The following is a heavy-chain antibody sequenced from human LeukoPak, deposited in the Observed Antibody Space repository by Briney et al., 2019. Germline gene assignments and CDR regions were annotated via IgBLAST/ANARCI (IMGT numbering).Heavy chain of an antibody. V-gene: IGHV4-38-2*01. CDR3: ARVGGPFDA. J-gene: IGHJ5*02. CDR1: GYSISSGSY. CDR2: IYHSGST. Sequence: SETLSLTCAVSGYSISSGSYWGWIRQPPGKGLEWIGNIYHSGSTYYYPSLKSRVTISVDTSKNQFSLKVSSVTAADTAVYYCARVGGPFDAWGQGTLVTVSS.